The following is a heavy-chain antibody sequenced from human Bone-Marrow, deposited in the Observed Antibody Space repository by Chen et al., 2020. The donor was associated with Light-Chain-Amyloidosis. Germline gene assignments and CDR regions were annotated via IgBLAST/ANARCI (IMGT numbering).Heavy chain of an antibody. J-gene: IGHJ4*02. CDR2: SKSKTDGWTR. CDR1: GFTFSEAW. V-gene: IGHV3-15*01. Sequence: ELYLVESGGSLVKPGGSLTLSCAASGFTFSEAWMSWVRQAPGKGLEWVGRSKSKTDGWTRDYAAPVKGRFTISRDDSKKTVSLQMSSLKIEDTGVYYCTTEGVLWGQGTRVTVSS. CDR3: TTEGVL. D-gene: IGHD3-16*01.